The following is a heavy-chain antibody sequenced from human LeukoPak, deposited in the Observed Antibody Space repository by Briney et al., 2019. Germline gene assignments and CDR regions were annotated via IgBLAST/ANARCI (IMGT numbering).Heavy chain of an antibody. V-gene: IGHV3-21*01. J-gene: IGHJ4*02. Sequence: NPGGSLRLSCAASGFSFSSYNMNWVRQTPGKGLEWVSSITSSSTYTFYADSVKGRFTISRDNARNSLYLQMNSLRAEDTAVYYCASYGSKSLGIWGQGTLVTVSS. CDR1: GFSFSSYN. D-gene: IGHD1-26*01. CDR2: ITSSSTYT. CDR3: ASYGSKSLGI.